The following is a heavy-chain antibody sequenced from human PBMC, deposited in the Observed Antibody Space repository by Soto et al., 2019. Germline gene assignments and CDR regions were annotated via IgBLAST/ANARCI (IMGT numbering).Heavy chain of an antibody. D-gene: IGHD2-21*01. CDR3: ARKPYSHYYGMDV. V-gene: IGHV1-18*04. J-gene: IGHJ6*02. CDR2: IIPYNDNT. Sequence: VASVKVSCKASGYTFTSYGINWVRLAPGQGLEWMGWIIPYNDNTKYAENFQGRVTLTTDTSTNTVYMELRSLTPDDTGVYFCARKPYSHYYGMDVWGQGTSVTVSS. CDR1: GYTFTSYG.